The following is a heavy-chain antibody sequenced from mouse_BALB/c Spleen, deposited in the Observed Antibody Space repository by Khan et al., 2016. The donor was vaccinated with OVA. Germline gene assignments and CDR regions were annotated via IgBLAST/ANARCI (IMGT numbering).Heavy chain of an antibody. Sequence: QVQLQQSGAELVRPGTSVKISCKASGYTFTNYWLSWIKQRPGHGLEWIGDIYPGGTYTNYNERFKGKATLTADTSSSTAYMQLSSLTSEDSAVYFCARGTDGYSFYPMDYWGQGTSVTVSS. CDR2: IYPGGTYT. V-gene: IGHV1-63*02. D-gene: IGHD2-3*01. J-gene: IGHJ4*01. CDR1: GYTFTNYW. CDR3: ARGTDGYSFYPMDY.